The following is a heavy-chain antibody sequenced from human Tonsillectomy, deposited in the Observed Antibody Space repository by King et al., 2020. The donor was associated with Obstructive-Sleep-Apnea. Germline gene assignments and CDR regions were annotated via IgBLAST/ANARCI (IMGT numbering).Heavy chain of an antibody. V-gene: IGHV4-4*02. D-gene: IGHD6-19*01. Sequence: QLQESAPGLVKPSGTLSLTCAVSGDSISSSDWWSWVRQPPGKGLEWIGEIYYSVRTNYNPSLKSRVTISSDKSKNQVSLRLCSVTAADTAVYYCAREGISGWYVFDYWGQGTLVTVSP. J-gene: IGHJ4*02. CDR2: IYYSVRT. CDR3: AREGISGWYVFDY. CDR1: GDSISSSDW.